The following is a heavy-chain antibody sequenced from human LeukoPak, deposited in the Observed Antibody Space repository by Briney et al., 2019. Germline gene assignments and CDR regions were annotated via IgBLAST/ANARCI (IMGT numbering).Heavy chain of an antibody. CDR2: VSDDGSNK. D-gene: IGHD5-12*01. J-gene: IGHJ4*02. Sequence: GRSLRLSCAASGFTFSSYGMHWVRLAPGKGLEWMAVVSDDGSNKYYEDSVRGRFTISRDNSKNTLYLQMSGLRDEDTAVYYCAKPRLRGGYLFDYWGQGTLVTVSS. CDR1: GFTFSSYG. CDR3: AKPRLRGGYLFDY. V-gene: IGHV3-30*18.